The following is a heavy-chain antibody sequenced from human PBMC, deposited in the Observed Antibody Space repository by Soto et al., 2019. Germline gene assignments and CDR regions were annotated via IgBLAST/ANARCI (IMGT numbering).Heavy chain of an antibody. CDR1: GFSFSDAW. D-gene: IGHD2-15*01. Sequence: EVQLVESGGGLVKPGGSLRLSCAASGFSFSDAWMSWVRQAPGKGLEWVGRIKTKAEGGTPEYGASVKGRFTISRDDSKNTVSLQMNSLKTEDTAVYYCNTRGNFCSGGSCSFFDYWGQGSLVTVSS. CDR3: NTRGNFCSGGSCSFFDY. V-gene: IGHV3-15*01. J-gene: IGHJ4*02. CDR2: IKTKAEGGTP.